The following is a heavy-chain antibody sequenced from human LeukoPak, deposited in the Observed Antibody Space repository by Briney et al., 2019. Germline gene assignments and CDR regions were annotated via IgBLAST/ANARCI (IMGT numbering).Heavy chain of an antibody. J-gene: IGHJ4*02. Sequence: GGSLRLSCAGSGFTFDDYAMSWVRQVPGKGLEWVSGINWSGGSTGYADPLRGRFTISRDNAKNSLYLQMDSLRAEDTALYYCARAPITSPFYFGYWGQGTLVTVSS. CDR2: INWSGGST. CDR3: ARAPITSPFYFGY. D-gene: IGHD2-2*01. CDR1: GFTFDDYA. V-gene: IGHV3-20*04.